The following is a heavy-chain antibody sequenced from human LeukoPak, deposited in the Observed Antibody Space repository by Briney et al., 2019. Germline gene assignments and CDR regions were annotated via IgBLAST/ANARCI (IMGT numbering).Heavy chain of an antibody. V-gene: IGHV4-4*07. D-gene: IGHD6-19*01. Sequence: SETLSLTCTVSGGSISSYYWSWIRQPAGKGLGWIGRIYTSWSNNYNPSLKSRVTVLVGPSKEQFSLKLSSVTAADTAVYYCARESKGSGWYRYYYYMDVWGKGPRSPSP. CDR2: IYTSWSN. CDR3: ARESKGSGWYRYYYYMDV. J-gene: IGHJ6*03. CDR1: GGSISSYY.